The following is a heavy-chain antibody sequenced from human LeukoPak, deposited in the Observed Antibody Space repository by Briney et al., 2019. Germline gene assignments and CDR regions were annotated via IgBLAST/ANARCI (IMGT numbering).Heavy chain of an antibody. V-gene: IGHV3-30*04. D-gene: IGHD3-9*01. CDR2: ISYDGSNK. Sequence: GGSLRLSCAASGFTFSSYAMHWVRQAPGKGLEWVAVISYDGSNKYYADSVKGRFTISRDNSKNTLYLQMNSLRAEDTAGYYCARARILTGYIIDYWGQGTLVTVSS. CDR1: GFTFSSYA. J-gene: IGHJ4*02. CDR3: ARARILTGYIIDY.